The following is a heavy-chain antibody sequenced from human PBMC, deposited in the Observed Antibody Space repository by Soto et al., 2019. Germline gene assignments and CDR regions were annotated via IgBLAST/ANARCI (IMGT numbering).Heavy chain of an antibody. CDR2: ISYDGSNK. V-gene: IGHV3-30*04. Sequence: GGSLRLSCAASGCTFSSYAMHWVRQAPGKGLEWEGVISYDGSNKSYADSVKGGITISRNNSKNTLELQMNSLRDEDTAVYYCTTYYTYCGGDCFPRYYYFGMDVLLQGTTVTVSS. CDR1: GCTFSSYA. D-gene: IGHD2-21*02. CDR3: TTYYTYCGGDCFPRYYYFGMDV. J-gene: IGHJ6*02.